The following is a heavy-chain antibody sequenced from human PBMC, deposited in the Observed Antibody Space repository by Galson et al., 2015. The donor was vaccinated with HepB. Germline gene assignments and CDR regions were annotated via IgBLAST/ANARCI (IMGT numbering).Heavy chain of an antibody. Sequence: SLRLSCAVSGFTFKDYAMSWVRQAPGKGLEWVSGISRSGGSTSYADSVKGRFTISRDNSKNTMFLEISSLRAKDTAIYNCAKDREVGYCSGGSCSRPDSWGQGTLVTVSS. V-gene: IGHV3-23*01. D-gene: IGHD2-15*01. CDR3: AKDREVGYCSGGSCSRPDS. J-gene: IGHJ4*02. CDR2: ISRSGGST. CDR1: GFTFKDYA.